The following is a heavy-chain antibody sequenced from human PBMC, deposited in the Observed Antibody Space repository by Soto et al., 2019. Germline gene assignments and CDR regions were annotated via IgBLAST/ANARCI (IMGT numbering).Heavy chain of an antibody. J-gene: IGHJ4*02. Sequence: QVQLVESGGGVVQPGRSLRLSCAASGFTFSSYGMHWVRQAPGKGLEWVAVIWYDGSNKYYADSVKGRFTISRDNSRNTLYLQMNSLRAEDTAVYYCARDGSRGYYYFDYWGQGTLVIVSS. CDR3: ARDGSRGYYYFDY. V-gene: IGHV3-33*01. D-gene: IGHD3-22*01. CDR2: IWYDGSNK. CDR1: GFTFSSYG.